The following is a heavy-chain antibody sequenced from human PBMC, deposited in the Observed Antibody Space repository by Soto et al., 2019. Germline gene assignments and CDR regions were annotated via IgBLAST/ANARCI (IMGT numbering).Heavy chain of an antibody. CDR1: GFNFGEFA. V-gene: IGHV3-9*01. J-gene: IGHJ4*02. Sequence: EVQLVESGGGSVQPGGSLRLSCAASGFNFGEFAVHWVRQTPGQGLEWVSGISWNGDDRDNADSVKGRFTISRDNARNSLYLQMNTLRGEDTALYYCAREISAALDYWGQGTLVIVSS. D-gene: IGHD3-16*02. CDR3: AREISAALDY. CDR2: ISWNGDDR.